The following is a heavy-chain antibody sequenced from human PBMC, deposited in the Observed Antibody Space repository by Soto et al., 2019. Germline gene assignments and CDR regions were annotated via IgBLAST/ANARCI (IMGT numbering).Heavy chain of an antibody. J-gene: IGHJ5*02. Sequence: LSLTCTVSGGSISSYYWSWIRQPPGKGLEWIGYIYYSGSTNYNPSLKSRVTISVDTSKNQFSLKLSSVTAADTAVYYCARTGALGDTAMVKSNWFDPWGQGTLVTVS. CDR1: GGSISSYY. D-gene: IGHD5-18*01. CDR3: ARTGALGDTAMVKSNWFDP. CDR2: IYYSGST. V-gene: IGHV4-59*01.